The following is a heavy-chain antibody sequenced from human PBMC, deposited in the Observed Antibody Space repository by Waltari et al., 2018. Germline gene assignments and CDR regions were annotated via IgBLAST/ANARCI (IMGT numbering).Heavy chain of an antibody. CDR3: AKPHLGELSLYDY. D-gene: IGHD3-16*02. CDR2: ISGSGGST. Sequence: EVQLLESGGGLVQPGGSLRLSCAASGFTFSSYAMSWVRQAPGKGLEWVSAISGSGGSTYYADSVKGRFTIARDNSKNTLYLQMNSLRAEDTAVYYCAKPHLGELSLYDYWGQGTLVTVSS. J-gene: IGHJ4*02. CDR1: GFTFSSYA. V-gene: IGHV3-23*01.